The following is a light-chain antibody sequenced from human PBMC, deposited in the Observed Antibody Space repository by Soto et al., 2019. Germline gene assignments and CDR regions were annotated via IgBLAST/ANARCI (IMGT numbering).Light chain of an antibody. CDR3: TSYTGSNTLL. CDR1: VRDIGNYNY. CDR2: DVS. Sequence: QSALTQPASVSGSPGQSITISCTGTVRDIGNYNYVSWYQRHPGKAPKLMIYDVSIRPSGVSIRFSGSKSGNTASLTISGLQSDDEADYYCTSYTGSNTLLFGGGTKVTVL. V-gene: IGLV2-14*03. J-gene: IGLJ2*01.